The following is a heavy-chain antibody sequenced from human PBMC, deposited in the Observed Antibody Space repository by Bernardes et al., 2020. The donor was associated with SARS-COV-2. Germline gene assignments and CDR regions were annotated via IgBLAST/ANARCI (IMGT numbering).Heavy chain of an antibody. CDR3: ARGGSSTFNWFDP. J-gene: IGHJ5*02. V-gene: IGHV4-34*01. D-gene: IGHD2-2*01. CDR1: GGSFSGYY. CDR2: INHSRKT. Sequence: TLSLTCAVYGGSFSGYYWGWIRQPPGKGLEWIGEINHSRKTNYNPSLKSRVTISVDTSKNQFSLKLSSVTAADTAVYYCARGGSSTFNWFDPWGQGTLVTVSS.